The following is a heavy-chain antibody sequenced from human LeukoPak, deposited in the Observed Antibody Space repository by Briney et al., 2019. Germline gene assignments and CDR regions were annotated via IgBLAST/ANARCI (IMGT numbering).Heavy chain of an antibody. D-gene: IGHD6-13*01. CDR1: GGSISSYY. CDR2: VYYTGST. J-gene: IGHJ3*01. CDR3: ARISSSNWYNERGAFDV. Sequence: KASETLSLTCTVSGGSISSYYWSWVRQPPGKGLEWLGFVYYTGSTNYSPSLKSRVTISVDTSKNQFSLKLRSVTAADTAVYYCARISSSNWYNERGAFDVWGQGTMVTVSS. V-gene: IGHV4-59*01.